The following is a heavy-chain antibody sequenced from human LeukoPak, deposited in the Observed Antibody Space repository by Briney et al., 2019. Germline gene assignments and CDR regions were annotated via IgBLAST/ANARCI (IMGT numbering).Heavy chain of an antibody. CDR1: GYTFTGYY. J-gene: IGHJ4*02. CDR3: ARDHCSSTSCYGDFDY. Sequence: ASVKLSCKASGYTFTGYYMHWVRQAPGQGLEWMGWINPNSGGTNYAQKLQGRVTMTTDTSTSTAYMELRSLRSDDTAVYYCARDHCSSTSCYGDFDYWGQGTLVTVSS. CDR2: INPNSGGT. D-gene: IGHD2-2*01. V-gene: IGHV1-2*02.